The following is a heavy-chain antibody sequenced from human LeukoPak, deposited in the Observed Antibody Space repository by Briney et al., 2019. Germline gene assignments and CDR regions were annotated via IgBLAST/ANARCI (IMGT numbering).Heavy chain of an antibody. CDR1: GFTFSSSV. J-gene: IGHJ4*02. CDR3: AKGSF. Sequence: GGSLRLSCAASGFTFSSSVMSWVRQAPGKGLEWVSGINNSGSITYYAGSVKGRFTISRDNSKNMLYLQMNSLRAEDTAVYYCAKGSFWGQGTLVTVSS. V-gene: IGHV3-23*01. CDR2: INNSGSIT.